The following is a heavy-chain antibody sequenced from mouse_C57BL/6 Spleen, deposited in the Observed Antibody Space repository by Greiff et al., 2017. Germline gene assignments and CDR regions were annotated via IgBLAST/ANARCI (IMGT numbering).Heavy chain of an antibody. D-gene: IGHD1-1*02. CDR2: IWRGGST. J-gene: IGHJ4*01. V-gene: IGHV2-5*01. CDR1: GFSLTSYG. CDR3: VLSGDYAMDY. Sequence: VNLVESGPGLVQPSQSLSITCTVSGFSLTSYGVHWVRQSPGKGLEWLGVIWRGGSTDYNAAFMSRLSITKDNSKSQVFFKMNSLQADDTAIYYCVLSGDYAMDYWGQGTSVTVSS.